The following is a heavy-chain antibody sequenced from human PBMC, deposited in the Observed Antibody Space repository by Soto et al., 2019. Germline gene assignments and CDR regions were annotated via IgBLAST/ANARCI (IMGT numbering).Heavy chain of an antibody. Sequence: PGGSLRLSCAASGFTFSSYSMNWVRQAPGKGLEWVSSISSSSSYIYYADSVKGRFTISRDNAKNSLYLQMNSLGAEDTAVHYCARDQPGYSYGYGLGYWGQGTLVTVSS. CDR2: ISSSSSYI. D-gene: IGHD5-18*01. CDR3: ARDQPGYSYGYGLGY. CDR1: GFTFSSYS. V-gene: IGHV3-21*01. J-gene: IGHJ4*02.